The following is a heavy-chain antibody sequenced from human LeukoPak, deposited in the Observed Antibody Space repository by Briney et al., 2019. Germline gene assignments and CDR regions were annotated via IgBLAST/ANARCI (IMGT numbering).Heavy chain of an antibody. CDR3: AIEVNYAFDD. J-gene: IGHJ4*02. CDR2: LRYDGRSK. CDR1: GFILSDSG. V-gene: IGHV3-30*02. Sequence: LGGSLRLSCTASGFILSDSGFDWVRQAPGKGLEWVAFLRYDGRSKYYLDAVKGRFTISTDNSKNTVYLQMDSLRPEDTAVYYCAIEVNYAFDDWGQGTLVTVSS. D-gene: IGHD1-7*01.